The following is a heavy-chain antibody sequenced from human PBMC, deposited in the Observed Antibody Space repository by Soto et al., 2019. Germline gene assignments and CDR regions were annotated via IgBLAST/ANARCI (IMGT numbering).Heavy chain of an antibody. Sequence: SVKVSCKASGGTFSSYAISWVRQAPGQGLEWMGGIIPIFGTANYAQKFQGRVTITADESTSTAYMELSSLRSENTAVYYCARDCDFWSGYYTSRYYYYGMDVWGQGTTVTVSS. CDR3: ARDCDFWSGYYTSRYYYYGMDV. CDR2: IIPIFGTA. V-gene: IGHV1-69*13. CDR1: GGTFSSYA. D-gene: IGHD3-3*01. J-gene: IGHJ6*02.